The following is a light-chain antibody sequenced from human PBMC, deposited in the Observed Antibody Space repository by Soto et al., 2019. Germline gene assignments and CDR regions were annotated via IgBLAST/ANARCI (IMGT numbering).Light chain of an antibody. V-gene: IGKV3-20*01. CDR1: QSVSSNK. J-gene: IGKJ4*01. Sequence: EIVLTQSPGTLSLSPGERATLSCRASQSVSSNKLAWYQQKPGQAPRLLIYDASSRATDIPDRFSGSGSGTDFTVTIGRLEPEDCAVYYCQQYGRSPLTFGGGTKVEIK. CDR3: QQYGRSPLT. CDR2: DAS.